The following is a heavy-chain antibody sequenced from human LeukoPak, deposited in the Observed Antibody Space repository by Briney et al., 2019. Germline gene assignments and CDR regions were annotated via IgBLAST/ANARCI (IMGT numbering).Heavy chain of an antibody. CDR1: GFTFSTYD. Sequence: GGSLRLSCSASGFTFSTYDMHWVRQAPGKGLEYVSAISSNGGSTYYADSVKGRFTISRDNSKNTLHLQMSSLTAEDTAVYYCVGVRWFGGSNWFDPWGQGTLVTVSS. V-gene: IGHV3-64D*09. D-gene: IGHD3-10*01. CDR2: ISSNGGST. J-gene: IGHJ5*02. CDR3: VGVRWFGGSNWFDP.